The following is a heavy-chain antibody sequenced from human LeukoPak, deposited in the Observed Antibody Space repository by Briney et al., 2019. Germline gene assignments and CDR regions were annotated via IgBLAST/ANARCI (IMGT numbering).Heavy chain of an antibody. J-gene: IGHJ6*02. V-gene: IGHV1-18*01. CDR1: GGTFSSSA. D-gene: IGHD3-10*01. CDR3: ARDQLRYYGSYGSDNYYSDMDF. CDR2: ISAYNGRT. Sequence: ASVKVSCKASGGTFSSSAITWVRQAPGQGLEWMGWISAYNGRTNYAQKFRGRVTMTTDTSTNTGYMELRSLSSDDTAVYFCARDQLRYYGSYGSDNYYSDMDFWGQGTTVTVSS.